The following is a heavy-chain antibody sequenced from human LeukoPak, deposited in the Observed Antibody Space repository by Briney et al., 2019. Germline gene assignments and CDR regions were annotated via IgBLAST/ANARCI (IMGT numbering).Heavy chain of an antibody. CDR3: ARGLRDSPPSLDY. J-gene: IGHJ4*02. V-gene: IGHV3-30-3*01. CDR2: ISVDGSNY. D-gene: IGHD3-16*01. CDR1: GFNFNMYP. Sequence: GRSLRLSCVASGFNFNMYPLHWVRQAPGKGLEWVAVISVDGSNYLDADSVKGRFTISRDSSKNTVYLQMNSLRLEDTATYFCARGLRDSPPSLDYWGQGTLVAVSS.